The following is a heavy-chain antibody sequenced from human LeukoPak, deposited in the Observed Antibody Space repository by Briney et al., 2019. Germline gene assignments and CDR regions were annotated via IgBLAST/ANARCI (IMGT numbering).Heavy chain of an antibody. D-gene: IGHD6-13*01. Sequence: PGGSLRLSCAASGFTFSSYSMNWVRQAPGKGLEWVSSISSSSSYTNYADSVKGRFTISRDNAKNSLYLQMNSLRAEDTAVYYCARDQVAAAGWFDPWGQGTLVTVSS. CDR3: ARDQVAAAGWFDP. V-gene: IGHV3-21*04. CDR1: GFTFSSYS. CDR2: ISSSSSYT. J-gene: IGHJ5*02.